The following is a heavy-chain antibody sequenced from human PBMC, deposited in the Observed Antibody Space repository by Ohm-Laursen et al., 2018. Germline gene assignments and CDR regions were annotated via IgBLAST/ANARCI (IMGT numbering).Heavy chain of an antibody. J-gene: IGHJ6*02. CDR2: IRKDGGET. CDR3: ARDAPNYKTISGVVTALGMDV. Sequence: SLRLSCSASGFIFSNYWMTWVRQAPGKGLEWVANIRKDGGETYYVDPVKGRFTISRDNAKTTLYLQMNSLRAEDTAVYYCARDAPNYKTISGVVTALGMDVWGQGTTVTVSS. V-gene: IGHV3-7*01. CDR1: GFIFSNYW. D-gene: IGHD3-3*01.